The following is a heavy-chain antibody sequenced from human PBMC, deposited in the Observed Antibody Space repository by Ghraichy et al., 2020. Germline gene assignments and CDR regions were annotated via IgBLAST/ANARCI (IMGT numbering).Heavy chain of an antibody. V-gene: IGHV3-30*02. J-gene: IGHJ6*02. CDR2: IRYDGSNK. D-gene: IGHD3-22*01. Sequence: LSLTCAASGFTFSSYGMHWVRQAPGKGLELVAFIRYDGSNKYYADSVMGRFTISRDNSKNTLYLQMNSLRAEVTAVYYCAKDLRVGQGPYYYDSSGYYYGYGMDVWGQGTTVTVSS. CDR1: GFTFSSYG. CDR3: AKDLRVGQGPYYYDSSGYYYGYGMDV.